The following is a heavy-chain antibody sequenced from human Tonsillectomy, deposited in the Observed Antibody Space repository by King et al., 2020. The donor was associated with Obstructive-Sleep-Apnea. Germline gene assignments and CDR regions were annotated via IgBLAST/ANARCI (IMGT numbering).Heavy chain of an antibody. Sequence: QLVQSGAEVKKSGASVKVSCKASGYTFTSYSINWVRQAPGQGLEWLGWISVYNGNRNYAQKLQGRVTMTTDTSTSTAYMELRSLTSDDTAVYYCAREVCSTSCYDYYYGMDVWGQGTTVTVSS. CDR3: AREVCSTSCYDYYYGMDV. D-gene: IGHD2-2*01. J-gene: IGHJ6*02. V-gene: IGHV1-18*04. CDR1: GYTFTSYS. CDR2: ISVYNGNR.